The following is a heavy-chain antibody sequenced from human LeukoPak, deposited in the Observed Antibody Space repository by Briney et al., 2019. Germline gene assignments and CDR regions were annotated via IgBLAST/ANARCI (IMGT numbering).Heavy chain of an antibody. CDR2: INHSGST. V-gene: IGHV4-34*01. Sequence: SETLSLTCAVYGGSFSGYYWSWIRQPPGKGLEWIGEINHSGSTNYNPSLKSRVTISVDTSKNQFSLKLSSVTAADTAVYYCAGPSFGREPWAYWGQGTLVTVSS. D-gene: IGHD3-16*01. J-gene: IGHJ4*02. CDR3: AGPSFGREPWAY. CDR1: GGSFSGYY.